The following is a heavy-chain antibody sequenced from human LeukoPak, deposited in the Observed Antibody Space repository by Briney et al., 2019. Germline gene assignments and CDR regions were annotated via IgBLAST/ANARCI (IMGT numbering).Heavy chain of an antibody. CDR2: ISYNGGRK. CDR1: GFNFNTYA. CDR3: ARQEARDYYYEGLDF. V-gene: IGHV3-30*04. D-gene: IGHD3-22*01. Sequence: GGSLRLSCVAFGFNFNTYALHWVRQAPGKGLEWVSLISYNGGRKDYAASVKGRFTIDRDNSKNTVYMQMNFLSPDDTAIYFCARQEARDYYYEGLDFWGQGSLVTVSS. J-gene: IGHJ4*02.